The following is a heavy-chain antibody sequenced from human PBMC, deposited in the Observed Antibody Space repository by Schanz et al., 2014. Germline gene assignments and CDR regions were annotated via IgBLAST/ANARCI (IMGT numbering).Heavy chain of an antibody. CDR2: ISRSSSTI. D-gene: IGHD6-13*01. J-gene: IGHJ4*02. CDR3: ATETYSSSWCFDY. V-gene: IGHV3-48*02. CDR1: GFTFSNYN. Sequence: EVQLVESGGCLVQPWGSLRLSCEASGFTFSNYNMNWVRQAPGKGLEWVSYISRSSSTIYYTDSVKGRFTISRDNAKNSVFLQMNGLRDEDTAVYYCATETYSSSWCFDYWGQGTLVTVSS.